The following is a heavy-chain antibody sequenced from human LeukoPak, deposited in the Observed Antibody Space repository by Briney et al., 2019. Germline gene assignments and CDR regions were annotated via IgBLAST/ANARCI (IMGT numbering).Heavy chain of an antibody. CDR3: AREVVATLPGYYFDY. Sequence: PGGSLRLSCAASGFTFSSYAMTWVRQAPGKGLEWVSTISASGGTTYYADSVKGRFTISRDNSKNTLYLQMNSLRAEDTAVYYCAREVVATLPGYYFDYWGQGTLVTVSS. CDR2: ISASGGTT. CDR1: GFTFSSYA. J-gene: IGHJ4*02. V-gene: IGHV3-23*01. D-gene: IGHD5-12*01.